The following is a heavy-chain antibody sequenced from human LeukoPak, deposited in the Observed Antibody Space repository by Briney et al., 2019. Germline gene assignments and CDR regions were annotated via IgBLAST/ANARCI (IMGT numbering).Heavy chain of an antibody. Sequence: GESLKISCKGSGYSFTSYWIGWVRQMPGKGLEWVGIIYPGDSDTRYSPSFQGQVTISADKSISTAYLQWSSLKASDTAMYYCARHDSGAGRMGYYYYMDVWGKGTTVTVSS. D-gene: IGHD1-26*01. V-gene: IGHV5-51*01. CDR3: ARHDSGAGRMGYYYYMDV. CDR1: GYSFTSYW. CDR2: IYPGDSDT. J-gene: IGHJ6*03.